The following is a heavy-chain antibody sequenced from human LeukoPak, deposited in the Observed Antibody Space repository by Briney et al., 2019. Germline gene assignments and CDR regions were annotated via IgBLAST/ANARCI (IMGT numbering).Heavy chain of an antibody. CDR3: ARQTAIAPFDY. Sequence: GGSLRLSCAASGFTFSSYEMNWVRQAPGKRLEWVSYISSSGSTIYYADSVKGRFTISRDNAKNSLYLRMNSLRAEDTAVYYCARQTAIAPFDYWGQGTLVTVSS. CDR1: GFTFSSYE. CDR2: ISSSGSTI. J-gene: IGHJ4*02. V-gene: IGHV3-48*03. D-gene: IGHD5-18*01.